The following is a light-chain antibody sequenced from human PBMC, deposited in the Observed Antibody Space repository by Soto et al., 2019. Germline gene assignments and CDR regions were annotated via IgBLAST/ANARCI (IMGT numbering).Light chain of an antibody. CDR1: SSNIGRNP. CDR3: AVWDDSLNGPV. Sequence: QSVLTQPPSASGTPGQRVTFSCSGSSSNIGRNPVNWYQQLPGTAPKLLIYSNNQRPSGVPDRFSGSKSGTSASLAISGLQSEDEADYYCAVWDDSLNGPVFGGGTKLTVL. CDR2: SNN. V-gene: IGLV1-44*01. J-gene: IGLJ2*01.